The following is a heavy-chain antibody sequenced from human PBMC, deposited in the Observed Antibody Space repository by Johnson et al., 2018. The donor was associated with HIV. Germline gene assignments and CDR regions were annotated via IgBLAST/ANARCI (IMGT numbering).Heavy chain of an antibody. D-gene: IGHD2-2*01. Sequence: VRLVESGGGLVQPGGSLRLSCAASGFTLSNYDMHWVRQPTGRGLEWVSAIGTAGDTYYPDSVKGRFTLSRENAKNSLYLQMNTLSAGDTAVYYCARGGYCTSSDCRANDAFDIWGQGTMVTVSS. CDR3: ARGGYCTSSDCRANDAFDI. CDR2: IGTAGDT. J-gene: IGHJ3*02. V-gene: IGHV3-13*01. CDR1: GFTLSNYD.